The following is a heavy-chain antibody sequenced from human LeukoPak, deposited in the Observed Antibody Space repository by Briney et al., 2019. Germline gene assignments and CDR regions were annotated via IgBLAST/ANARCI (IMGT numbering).Heavy chain of an antibody. J-gene: IGHJ4*02. CDR1: GFTFSSYA. V-gene: IGHV3-23*01. D-gene: IGHD2-2*02. Sequence: GGSLRLSCAASGFTFSSYAMSWVRQAPGKGLEWVSAISGSGGSTYYADSVKGRFTISRDNSKNTLYLQMNSLRAEDTAVYYCAKTVVPAAIRTPGFYFDYWGQGTLVTVSP. CDR2: ISGSGGST. CDR3: AKTVVPAAIRTPGFYFDY.